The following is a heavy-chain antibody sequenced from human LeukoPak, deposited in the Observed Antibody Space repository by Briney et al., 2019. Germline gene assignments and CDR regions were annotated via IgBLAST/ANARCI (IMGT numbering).Heavy chain of an antibody. CDR1: GFTFSSYA. CDR2: IKQDGSEK. V-gene: IGHV3-7*01. D-gene: IGHD3-10*01. J-gene: IGHJ4*02. CDR3: AREYYYGSGSDYFDY. Sequence: GGSLRLSCAASGFTFSSYAMSWVRQAPGKGLEWVANIKQDGSEKYYVDSVKGRVTISRDNAKNSLYLQMNSLRAEDTAVYYCAREYYYGSGSDYFDYWGQGTLVTVSS.